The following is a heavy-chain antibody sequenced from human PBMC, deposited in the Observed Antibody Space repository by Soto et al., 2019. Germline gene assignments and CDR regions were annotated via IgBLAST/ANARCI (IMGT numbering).Heavy chain of an antibody. CDR3: TTDAAPIVATSNFDY. CDR2: IKSKTDGGTT. V-gene: IGHV3-15*07. CDR1: GFTFSNAW. Sequence: PGGSLRLSCAASGFTFSNAWMNWVRQAPGKGLEWVGRIKSKTDGGTTDYAAPVKGRFTISRDDSKNTLYLQMNSLKTEDTAVYYCTTDAAPIVATSNFDYWGQGTLVTVSS. J-gene: IGHJ4*02. D-gene: IGHD5-12*01.